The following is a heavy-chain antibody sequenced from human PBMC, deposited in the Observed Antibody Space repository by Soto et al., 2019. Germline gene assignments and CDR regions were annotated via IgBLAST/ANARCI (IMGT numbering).Heavy chain of an antibody. CDR1: GYTFTSYG. J-gene: IGHJ5*02. V-gene: IGHV1-18*04. CDR3: ARGGWGELLSKTWFDP. D-gene: IGHD1-26*01. CDR2: ISAYNGNT. Sequence: QVPLVQSGAEVKKPGASVKVSCKASGYTFTSYGISWVRQAPGQGLEWMGWISAYNGNTNYAQKLQGRVTMTTDTATSRAYRERRSLRSDDTAVYYCARGGWGELLSKTWFDPWGQGTLVTVSS.